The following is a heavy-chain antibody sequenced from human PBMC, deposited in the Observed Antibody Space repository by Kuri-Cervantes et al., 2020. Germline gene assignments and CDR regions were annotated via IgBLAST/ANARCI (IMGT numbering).Heavy chain of an antibody. CDR2: ISAYNGNT. V-gene: IGHV1-18*01. Sequence: ASVKVSCKASGYTFTSYGISWVRQAPGQGLEWMGWISAYNGNTNYAQKVQGRVTLTTDTSTSTAYMELRSLRSDDTAVYYCARELLGYCSPTTCQPFDYWGQGTLVTVSS. CDR1: GYTFTSYG. J-gene: IGHJ4*02. D-gene: IGHD2-2*01. CDR3: ARELLGYCSPTTCQPFDY.